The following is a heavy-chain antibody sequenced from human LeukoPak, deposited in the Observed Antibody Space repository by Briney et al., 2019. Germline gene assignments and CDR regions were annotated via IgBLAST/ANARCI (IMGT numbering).Heavy chain of an antibody. CDR2: ISYDGNN. CDR3: AAVIDY. V-gene: IGHV3-30*03. CDR1: GYTFTHYG. Sequence: GGSLRLSCVISGYTFTHYGFHWVRQAPGKALEWVAYISYDGNNKYEDSVKGRFTISRDNAKNSVFLQMNSLRAEDTAVYYCAAVIDYWGQGTLVTVSP. J-gene: IGHJ4*02.